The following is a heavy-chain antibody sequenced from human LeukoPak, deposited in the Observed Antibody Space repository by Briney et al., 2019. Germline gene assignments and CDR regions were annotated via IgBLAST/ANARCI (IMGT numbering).Heavy chain of an antibody. V-gene: IGHV4-61*02. CDR3: ARGDYPYSYGMDV. CDR1: GGSISSGSYY. Sequence: TLSLTCTVSGGSISSGSYYWSWIRQPAGKGLEWIGRIYTSGSTNYNPSLKSRVTISVDTSKNQFSLKLSSVTAADTAVYYCARGDYPYSYGMDVWGQGTTVTVSS. D-gene: IGHD4-11*01. J-gene: IGHJ6*02. CDR2: IYTSGST.